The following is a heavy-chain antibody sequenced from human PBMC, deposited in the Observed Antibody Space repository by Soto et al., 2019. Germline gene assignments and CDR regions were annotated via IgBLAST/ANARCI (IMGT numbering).Heavy chain of an antibody. CDR3: ARVDDSSGYSFDY. D-gene: IGHD3-22*01. V-gene: IGHV1-18*04. CDR2: ISAYNGNT. CDR1: GYTFTSYG. Sequence: GASVKVSCKASGYTFTSYGISWGRQAPGQGLEWMGWISAYNGNTNYAQKLQGRVTMTTDTSTSTDYMELRSLRSDDTAVYYCARVDDSSGYSFDYWGQGTLVTVSS. J-gene: IGHJ4*02.